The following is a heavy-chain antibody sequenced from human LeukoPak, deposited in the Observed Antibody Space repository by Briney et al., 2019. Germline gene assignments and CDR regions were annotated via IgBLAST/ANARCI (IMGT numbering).Heavy chain of an antibody. CDR1: GGSISSDS. CDR3: ARRGSSWSYFDF. V-gene: IGHV4-59*08. J-gene: IGHJ4*02. Sequence: SETLSLTCTVSGGSISSDSWSWVRQPPGRGLEWIAYIHHSGSTNYNLSLKSRVTISVDTSKSQFSLKLSSVTAADTAVYYSARRGSSWSYFDFWGQGTLVTVSS. D-gene: IGHD6-13*01. CDR2: IHHSGST.